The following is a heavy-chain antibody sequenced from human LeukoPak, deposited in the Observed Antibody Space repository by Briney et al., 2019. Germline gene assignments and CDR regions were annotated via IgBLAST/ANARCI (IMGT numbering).Heavy chain of an antibody. CDR1: GFTFSSQN. J-gene: IGHJ4*02. V-gene: IGHV3-21*06. Sequence: GGSLRLSCAASGFTFSSQNMNWARQAPGKALEWVAYISTSGDSTKYADSVEGRFTISRDNAENSLYLLMNSLRVEDTAVYYCVKNGWLDYWGQGILVTVSS. D-gene: IGHD6-19*01. CDR3: VKNGWLDY. CDR2: ISTSGDST.